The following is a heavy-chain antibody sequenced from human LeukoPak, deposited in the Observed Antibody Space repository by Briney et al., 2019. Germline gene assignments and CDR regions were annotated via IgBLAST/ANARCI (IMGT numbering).Heavy chain of an antibody. Sequence: PSETLSLTCTVSGDSVSSGNYYLSWIRQPPGKGLDWITYMSPSGTTKYNPSLKSRVTTSVDTSRTQFSLRLSSVTAADTAVYYCARDAGYSSGIDYWGQGTLVTVSS. CDR1: GDSVSSGNYY. V-gene: IGHV4-61*01. J-gene: IGHJ4*02. CDR2: MSPSGTT. CDR3: ARDAGYSSGIDY. D-gene: IGHD6-19*01.